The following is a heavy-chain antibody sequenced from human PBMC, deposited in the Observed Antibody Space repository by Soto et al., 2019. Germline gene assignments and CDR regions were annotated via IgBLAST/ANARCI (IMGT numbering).Heavy chain of an antibody. CDR3: ASGGVYYYYGMDV. J-gene: IGHJ6*02. CDR1: GGTFGSYT. Sequence: QVQLVQSGAEVKKPGSSVKVSCKASGGTFGSYTISWVRQAPGQGLEWMGRIIPILGIANYAQKFQGRVTITADKSTSTAYMELSSLRSEDTAVYYCASGGVYYYYGMDVWGQGTTVTVSS. V-gene: IGHV1-69*02. CDR2: IIPILGIA. D-gene: IGHD3-16*01.